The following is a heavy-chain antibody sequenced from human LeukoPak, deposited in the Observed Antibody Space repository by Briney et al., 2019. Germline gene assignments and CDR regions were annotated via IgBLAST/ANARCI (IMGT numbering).Heavy chain of an antibody. J-gene: IGHJ6*03. D-gene: IGHD6-13*01. CDR3: ARASPAAGYYYYYYMDV. Sequence: SETLSLTCTVSGDSISSGNYYWGWIRQPPGKGLEWIGSIYHSGSTYYNPSLKSRVTISVDTSKNQFSLKLSSVTAADTAVYCCARASPAAGYYYYYYMDVWGKGTTVTVSS. V-gene: IGHV4-38-2*02. CDR1: GDSISSGNYY. CDR2: IYHSGST.